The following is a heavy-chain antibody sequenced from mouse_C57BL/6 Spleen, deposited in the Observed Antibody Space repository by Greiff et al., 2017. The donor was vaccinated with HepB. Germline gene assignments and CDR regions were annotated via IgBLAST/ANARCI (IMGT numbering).Heavy chain of an antibody. Sequence: QVQLKQPGAELVKPGASVKLSCKASGYTFTSYWMHWVKQRPGQGLEWIGMIHPNSGSTNYNEKFKSKATLTVDKSSSTAYMQLSSLTSEDSAVYYCASYYGSSSPLDYWGQGTTLTVSS. CDR2: IHPNSGST. D-gene: IGHD1-1*01. CDR3: ASYYGSSSPLDY. CDR1: GYTFTSYW. J-gene: IGHJ2*01. V-gene: IGHV1-64*01.